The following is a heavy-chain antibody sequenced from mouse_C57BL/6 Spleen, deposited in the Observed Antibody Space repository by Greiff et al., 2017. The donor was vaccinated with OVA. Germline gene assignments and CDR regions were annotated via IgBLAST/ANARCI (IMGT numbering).Heavy chain of an antibody. D-gene: IGHD2-2*01. CDR1: GYTFTSYW. Sequence: QVHVKQPGAELVKPGASVKLSCKASGYTFTSYWMQWVKQRPGQGLEWIGEIDPSDSYTNYNQKFKGKATLTVDTSSSTAYMQLSSLTSEDSAVYYGARRGYYGYTWAMDYWGQGTAVTVSS. CDR3: ARRGYYGYTWAMDY. J-gene: IGHJ4*01. CDR2: IDPSDSYT. V-gene: IGHV1-50*01.